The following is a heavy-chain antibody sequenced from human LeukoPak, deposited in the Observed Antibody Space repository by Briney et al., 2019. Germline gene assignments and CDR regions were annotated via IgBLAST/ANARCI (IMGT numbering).Heavy chain of an antibody. J-gene: IGHJ4*02. CDR1: GFTFSSYS. D-gene: IGHD6-13*01. V-gene: IGHV3-21*01. CDR3: ARVMTIISSSWHPNPYYFDY. Sequence: GGSLRLSCAASGFTFSSYSMNWVRQAPGKGLEWVSSISSSSSYIYYADSVKGRSTISRDNAKNSLYLQMNSLRAEDTAVYYCARVMTIISSSWHPNPYYFDYWGQGTLVTVSS. CDR2: ISSSSSYI.